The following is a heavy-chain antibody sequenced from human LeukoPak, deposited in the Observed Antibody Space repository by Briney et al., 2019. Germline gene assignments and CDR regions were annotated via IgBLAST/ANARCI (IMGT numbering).Heavy chain of an antibody. CDR1: GSTLTELS. V-gene: IGHV1-24*01. CDR2: FDLEDGET. CDR3: ASQEAGAFAFDY. Sequence: ASVKVSCQVSGSTLTELSIHWVRQAPGKGLEWMGSFDLEDGETMYEQKFEGRVTMTEDTSTDTAYMELNSLTSEDTAIYYCASQEAGAFAFDYWGQGTLVTVSS. J-gene: IGHJ4*02.